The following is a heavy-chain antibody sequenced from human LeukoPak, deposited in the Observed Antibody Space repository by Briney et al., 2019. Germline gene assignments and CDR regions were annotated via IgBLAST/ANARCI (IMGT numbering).Heavy chain of an antibody. V-gene: IGHV4-4*07. CDR2: IYATGNT. Sequence: KPSETLSLTCTVSGVSVSSFYWTWIRQPAGKGLEWIGRIYATGNTNFNPSLKSRVTMSIDTSKNQFSLKLSSVTAADTAVYYCARDDYDDSTRGLDYWGQGTLVIVSS. D-gene: IGHD4-17*01. CDR1: GVSVSSFY. CDR3: ARDDYDDSTRGLDY. J-gene: IGHJ4*02.